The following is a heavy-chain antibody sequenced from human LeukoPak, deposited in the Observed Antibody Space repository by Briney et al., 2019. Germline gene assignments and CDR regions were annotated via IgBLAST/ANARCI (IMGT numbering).Heavy chain of an antibody. CDR2: TSSDLNVK. CDR3: ARDRDSSDYSCYFDY. Sequence: GGSLGLSCAASGFTFRNYVIHWVRQAPGKGLEWVAVTSSDLNVKLYADSVKGRFTISRDNSKNTLYLQMNSLRAEDTAVYYCARDRDSSDYSCYFDYWGQGTLVTVSS. CDR1: GFTFRNYV. J-gene: IGHJ4*02. V-gene: IGHV3-30-3*01. D-gene: IGHD6-19*01.